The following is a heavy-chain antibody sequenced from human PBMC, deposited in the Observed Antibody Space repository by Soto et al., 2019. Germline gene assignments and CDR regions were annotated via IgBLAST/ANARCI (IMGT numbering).Heavy chain of an antibody. J-gene: IGHJ4*02. CDR1: GGSFSGYY. V-gene: IGHV4-34*01. Sequence: QVQLQQWGAGLLKPSETLSLTCAVYGGSFSGYYWSWIRQPPGKGLEWIGEINHSGSTNYNPSLKSRVTISVDTSKNQFSLKLSSVTAADTAVYYCARGRRQIVVVTAIPYYFDYWGQGTLVTVSS. CDR3: ARGRRQIVVVTAIPYYFDY. CDR2: INHSGST. D-gene: IGHD2-21*02.